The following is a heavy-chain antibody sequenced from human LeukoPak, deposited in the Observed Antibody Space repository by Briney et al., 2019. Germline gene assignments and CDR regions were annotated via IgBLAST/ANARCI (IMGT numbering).Heavy chain of an antibody. Sequence: PGRSLRLSCAASGFTFSSYGMHWVRQAPGKGLEWVAVISYDGSNKYYADSLKGRFTISRDNSKNTLYLQMNSLRAEDTAVYYCAKDTIDYWGQGTLVTVSS. CDR1: GFTFSSYG. CDR2: ISYDGSNK. V-gene: IGHV3-30*18. J-gene: IGHJ4*02. CDR3: AKDTIDY.